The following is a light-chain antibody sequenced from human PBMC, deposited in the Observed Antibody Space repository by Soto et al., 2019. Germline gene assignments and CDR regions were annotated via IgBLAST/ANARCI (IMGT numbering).Light chain of an antibody. Sequence: QTVVTQSPSVSGAPGQRVTISCTGSSSNIGAGYDVHWYQQLPGTAPELLIYVNSNRPSGVPDRFSGSKSGTSASLAITGLQAEDEADYYCQSYDSSLSGYVVFGGGTKLTVL. CDR3: QSYDSSLSGYVV. J-gene: IGLJ2*01. CDR2: VNS. CDR1: SSNIGAGYD. V-gene: IGLV1-40*01.